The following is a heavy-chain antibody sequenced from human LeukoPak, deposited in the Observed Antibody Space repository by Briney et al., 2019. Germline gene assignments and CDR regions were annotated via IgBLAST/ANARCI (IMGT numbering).Heavy chain of an antibody. D-gene: IGHD3-10*01. Sequence: GASVKVSCKASGYTFTSYGISWVRQAPGQGLEWMGWISAYNGNTNYAQKLQGRVTMTTDTSTSTAYMELRSLRSDDTAVYYCARDRGVAYVFYYYYYGMDVWGQGTTVTVSS. CDR1: GYTFTSYG. CDR3: ARDRGVAYVFYYYYYGMDV. CDR2: ISAYNGNT. V-gene: IGHV1-18*01. J-gene: IGHJ6*02.